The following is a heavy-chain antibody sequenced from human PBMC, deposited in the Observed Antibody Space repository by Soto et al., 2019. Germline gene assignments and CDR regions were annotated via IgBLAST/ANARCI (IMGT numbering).Heavy chain of an antibody. CDR3: ARGGYYDSSGYYIDHYFDY. J-gene: IGHJ4*02. CDR2: IYYSGST. V-gene: IGHV4-59*01. CDR1: GGSISSYY. Sequence: SETLSLTCTVSGGSISSYYWSWIRQPPGKELEWIGYIYYSGSTNYNPSLKSRVTISVDTSTSTAYMELRSLRSDDTAVYYCARGGYYDSSGYYIDHYFDYWGQGTLVTVSS. D-gene: IGHD3-22*01.